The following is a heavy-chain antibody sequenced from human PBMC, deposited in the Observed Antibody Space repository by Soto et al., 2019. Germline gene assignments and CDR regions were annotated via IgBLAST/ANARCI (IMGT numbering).Heavy chain of an antibody. CDR1: GGSISSYY. J-gene: IGHJ6*04. CDR2: IYYSGST. D-gene: IGHD1-1*01. CDR3: AGRPRDTGMDV. Sequence: PSETLSLTCTVSGGSISSYYWSWIRQPPGKGLEWIGYIYYSGSTNYNPSLKSRVTISVDTSKNQFSLKLSSVTAADTAVYYCAGRPRDTGMDVWGKGTTVTVSS. V-gene: IGHV4-59*08.